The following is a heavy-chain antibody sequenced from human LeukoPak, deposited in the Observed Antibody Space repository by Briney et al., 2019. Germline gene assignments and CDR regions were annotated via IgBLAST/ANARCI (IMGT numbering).Heavy chain of an antibody. CDR1: GFPFSSYW. CDR3: ARPNYSGYDLAHFDY. D-gene: IGHD5-12*01. J-gene: IGHJ4*02. Sequence: GSLRLSCAASGFPFSSYWMHWVRQAPGKGLVWVSRINSDGSSTSYADSVKGRFTISRDNAKNTLYLQMDSLRAEDTAVYYCARPNYSGYDLAHFDYWGQGTLVTVSS. V-gene: IGHV3-74*01. CDR2: INSDGSST.